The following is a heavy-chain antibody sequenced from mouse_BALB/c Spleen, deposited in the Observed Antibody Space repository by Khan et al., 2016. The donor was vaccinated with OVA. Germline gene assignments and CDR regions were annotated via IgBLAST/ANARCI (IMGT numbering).Heavy chain of an antibody. CDR1: GYSITRDYA. Sequence: EVQLQESGPGLVKPSQSLSLTCTVTGYSITRDYAWNWIRQFPGNELEWMGYISNSGSASYNPSLKSRISITRDTSKNQFFLQLDSVTPEDTATYYWASERGRYYAMDYWGQGTSVTVSS. CDR3: ASERGRYYAMDY. D-gene: IGHD4-1*01. V-gene: IGHV3-2*02. J-gene: IGHJ4*01. CDR2: ISNSGSA.